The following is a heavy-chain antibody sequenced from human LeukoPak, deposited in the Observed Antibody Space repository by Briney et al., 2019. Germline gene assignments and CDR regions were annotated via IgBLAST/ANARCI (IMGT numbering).Heavy chain of an antibody. CDR3: ARPAISHSGWYPRYAFDM. Sequence: GESLKISCKGSGYSFTGYWIAWVRQMPGRGLEWMGVIYPSDSDTRYSPSFQGQVTISADRSINTAYLQWSSLKASDTALYYCARPAISHSGWYPRYAFDMWGQGTMVTVCS. CDR2: IYPSDSDT. CDR1: GYSFTGYW. D-gene: IGHD6-19*01. J-gene: IGHJ3*02. V-gene: IGHV5-51*01.